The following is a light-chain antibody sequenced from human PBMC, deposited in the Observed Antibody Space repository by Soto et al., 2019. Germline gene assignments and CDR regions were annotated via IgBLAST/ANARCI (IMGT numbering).Light chain of an antibody. CDR2: DTS. V-gene: IGLV7-46*01. CDR3: LLAYSGGRPV. Sequence: QTVVTQEPSLTVSPGGTVTLTCGSITGAVTSGHYPYWFQQKPGQAPRTLIYDTSNKHSWTPARFSGSLLGGKAALTLSGAQPEDEADYYCLLAYSGGRPVFGGGTKLTVL. J-gene: IGLJ3*02. CDR1: TGAVTSGHY.